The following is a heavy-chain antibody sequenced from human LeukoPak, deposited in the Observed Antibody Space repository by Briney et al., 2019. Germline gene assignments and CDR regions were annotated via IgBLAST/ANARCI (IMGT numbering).Heavy chain of an antibody. V-gene: IGHV3-30*02. Sequence: PGGSLRLSCAVYGFTFSSYGMHWVRQAPGKGLGWVAFIRYDGSNKYYADSVKGRFTISRDNSQNTLYLQMNSPRAEDTAIYYCAKDRGDYPNWFDPWGQGTLVTVSS. CDR2: IRYDGSNK. J-gene: IGHJ5*02. D-gene: IGHD4-17*01. CDR3: AKDRGDYPNWFDP. CDR1: GFTFSSYG.